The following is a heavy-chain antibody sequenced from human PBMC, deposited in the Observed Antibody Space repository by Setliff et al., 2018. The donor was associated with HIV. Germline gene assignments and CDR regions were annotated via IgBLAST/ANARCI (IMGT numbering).Heavy chain of an antibody. CDR2: INPNSGGT. J-gene: IGHJ3*01. D-gene: IGHD1-26*01. CDR1: GYTFTNYY. V-gene: IGHV1-2*02. Sequence: ASVKVSCKASGYTFTNYYMHWVRQAPGQGLEWMGWINPNSGGTNYAQKFQGRVTITRDTSMSTVYMALTGLTSDDTAVYYCAKQGYSDSLYAFDVWGQGTMVTVSS. CDR3: AKQGYSDSLYAFDV.